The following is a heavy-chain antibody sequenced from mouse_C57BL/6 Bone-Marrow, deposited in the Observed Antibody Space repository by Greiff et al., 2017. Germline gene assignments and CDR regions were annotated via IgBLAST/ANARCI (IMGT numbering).Heavy chain of an antibody. CDR1: GYTFTSYW. D-gene: IGHD1-1*02. CDR2: IYPGSGST. V-gene: IGHV1-55*01. CDR3: ARGGLCDV. Sequence: QVQLQQPGAELVKPGASVKMSCKASGYTFTSYWITWVKQRPGQGLEWIGDIYPGSGSTNYNDKFKSKATLTVDTSSSTAYMQRSSRTSEDSAVYYCARGGLCDVWGTGTTVTVSS. J-gene: IGHJ1*03.